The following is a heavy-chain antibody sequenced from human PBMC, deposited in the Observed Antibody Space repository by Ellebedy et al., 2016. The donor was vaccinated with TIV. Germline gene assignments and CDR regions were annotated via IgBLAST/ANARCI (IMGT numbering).Heavy chain of an antibody. Sequence: GESLKISCAASGFTVSSNYMSWVRQAPGKGLEWVAVISYDGSNKYYAGSVKGRFTISRENAKNSLYLQMNSLRAEDTAVYYCARASAGLDYWGQGTLVTVSS. V-gene: IGHV3-30*03. CDR1: GFTVSSNY. J-gene: IGHJ4*02. CDR3: ARASAGLDY. D-gene: IGHD6-13*01. CDR2: ISYDGSNK.